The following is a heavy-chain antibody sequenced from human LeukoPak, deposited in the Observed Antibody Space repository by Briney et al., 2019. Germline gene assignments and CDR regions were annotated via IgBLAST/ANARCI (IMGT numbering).Heavy chain of an antibody. CDR3: ARDVSFRIQLEPPGAFDI. J-gene: IGHJ3*02. V-gene: IGHV4-61*02. Sequence: SETLSLTCTVSGGSISSGSYYWSWIRQPAGKGLEWIGRIYTSGSTNYNPSLKSRVTISVDTSKNQSSLKLSSVTAADTAVYYCARDVSFRIQLEPPGAFDICGPGTMGTVSS. CDR1: GGSISSGSYY. CDR2: IYTSGST. D-gene: IGHD1-1*01.